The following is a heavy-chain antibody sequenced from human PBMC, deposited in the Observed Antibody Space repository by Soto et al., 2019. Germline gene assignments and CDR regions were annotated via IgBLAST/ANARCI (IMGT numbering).Heavy chain of an antibody. D-gene: IGHD2-15*01. CDR2: ISSGSSNI. V-gene: IGHV3-21*01. CDR1: RFAFRSYN. J-gene: IGHJ4*02. CDR3: ASATVVAATFDF. Sequence: EVQLVESGGGLVKPGGSLTLSCAASRFAFRSYNMNWVRQAPGKGLEWVASISSGSSNIYYADSVKGRFTISRDNAKNSLFLHMDSLRAEDSAVYYCASATVVAATFDFWGQGTLVTVSS.